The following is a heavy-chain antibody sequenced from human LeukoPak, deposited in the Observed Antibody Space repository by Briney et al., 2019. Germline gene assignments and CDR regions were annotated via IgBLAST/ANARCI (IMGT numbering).Heavy chain of an antibody. V-gene: IGHV1-8*01. J-gene: IGHJ5*02. CDR2: INPNNGNT. CDR1: EYTFTTFD. Sequence: GASVKVSCTASEYTFTTFDINWVRQATGQGLEWMGWINPNNGNTGFAQKFQGRVTMTRNISLSTAYMELTSLKSEDTAVYYCARGLGTYWGKDFLNWFDPWGQGTLVTVSP. D-gene: IGHD3-16*01. CDR3: ARGLGTYWGKDFLNWFDP.